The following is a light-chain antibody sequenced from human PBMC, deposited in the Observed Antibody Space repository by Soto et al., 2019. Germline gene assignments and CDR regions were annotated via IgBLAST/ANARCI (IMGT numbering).Light chain of an antibody. CDR2: EVS. J-gene: IGLJ1*01. CDR1: SSDVGSYDH. V-gene: IGLV2-14*01. CDR3: ISYTGSNSAV. Sequence: QSVLTQPASVSGSPGQSITISCSGTSSDVGSYDHVAWYQLFPGKTPKLMIYEVSNRPSGVSRRCSGSKCGNTASLTISGLQAEGEADYYCISYTGSNSAVFGAGTKVTVL.